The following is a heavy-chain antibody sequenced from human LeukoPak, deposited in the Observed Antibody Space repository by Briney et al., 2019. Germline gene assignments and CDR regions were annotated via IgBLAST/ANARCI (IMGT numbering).Heavy chain of an antibody. Sequence: GGSLRLSCTASGFTFGDYAMSWVRQAPGKGLEWVGRVKSKTDGGTTDSAAPVKGRFTTSRDDSKNTLYLEMNSLKTEDTAVYYCTVVNYGSGSYPLGYWGQGTLVTVSS. CDR1: GFTFGDYA. D-gene: IGHD3-10*01. CDR2: VKSKTDGGTT. V-gene: IGHV3-15*01. CDR3: TVVNYGSGSYPLGY. J-gene: IGHJ4*02.